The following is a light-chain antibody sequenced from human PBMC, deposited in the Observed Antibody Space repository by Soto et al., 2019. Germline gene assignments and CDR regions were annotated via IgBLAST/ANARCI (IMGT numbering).Light chain of an antibody. CDR2: TVS. CDR1: HGVSGW. Sequence: IQMTQSPSSVSASVGDTVTLSCQTSHGVSGWLAWYQQKPGKAPTLIIDTVSNLQSGVPSRFSGSGSGTDFRHTITNLRPEDCATYFCQQLQTFPFTFGPGTKV. V-gene: IGKV1-12*01. CDR3: QQLQTFPFT. J-gene: IGKJ3*01.